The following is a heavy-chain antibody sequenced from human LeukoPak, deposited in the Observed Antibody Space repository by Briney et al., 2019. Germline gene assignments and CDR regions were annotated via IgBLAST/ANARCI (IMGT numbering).Heavy chain of an antibody. CDR1: GYTFTSYG. Sequence: ASVKVSCKASGYTFTSYGISWARQAPGQGLEWMGWISAYDDKRNSVQRFQDRIIMTTDTSTSTSYLELRNLRSDDTAVYYCARVLVKTRGNYFHDDYWGQGTLVTVSS. V-gene: IGHV1-18*01. CDR2: ISAYDDKR. D-gene: IGHD2/OR15-2a*01. J-gene: IGHJ4*02. CDR3: ARVLVKTRGNYFHDDY.